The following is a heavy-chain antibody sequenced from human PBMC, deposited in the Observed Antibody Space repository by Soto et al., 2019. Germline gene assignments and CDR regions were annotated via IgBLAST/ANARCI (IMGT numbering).Heavy chain of an antibody. J-gene: IGHJ2*01. V-gene: IGHV3-23*01. CDR3: AKDEYTDSVQKVWFFDY. CDR2: ISANGGIK. Sequence: EVQLLETGGGLVKPGGSLRLSCAASGFTFSKYAMSWVRLAPGKGLEWVSSISANGGIKDYADSVKGLFTISRDNCQNTLSLQMDSLRGDDTALYFCAKDEYTDSVQKVWFFDYWGRGTLVTVSS. D-gene: IGHD2-15*01. CDR1: GFTFSKYA.